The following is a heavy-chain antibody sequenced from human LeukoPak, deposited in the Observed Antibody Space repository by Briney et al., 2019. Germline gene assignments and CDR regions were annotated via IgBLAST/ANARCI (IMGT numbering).Heavy chain of an antibody. V-gene: IGHV1-2*02. CDR1: GYTFTGYY. D-gene: IGHD6-13*01. CDR3: ARDSSSWDAEYFQH. Sequence: ASVKVSCKASGYTFTGYYMHWVRQAPGQGLEWMGLINPNSGGTNYAQKFQGRVTMTRDTSISTAYMELSRLRSDDTAVYYCARDSSSWDAEYFQHWGQGTLVTVSS. CDR2: INPNSGGT. J-gene: IGHJ1*01.